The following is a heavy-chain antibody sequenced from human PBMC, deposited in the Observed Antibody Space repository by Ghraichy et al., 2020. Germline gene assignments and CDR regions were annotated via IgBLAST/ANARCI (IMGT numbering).Heavy chain of an antibody. CDR3: ARDGNDRKHHYYYYYVMDV. CDR1: GGSISSYY. Sequence: SETLSLTCTVSGGSISSYYWSWIWQPAGKGLEWIGRIYTSGSTNYNPSLKSRVTMSVDTSKNQFSLKLSSVTAADTAVYYCARDGNDRKHHYYYYYVMDVWGQGTTVTVSS. D-gene: IGHD3-22*01. CDR2: IYTSGST. V-gene: IGHV4-4*07. J-gene: IGHJ6*02.